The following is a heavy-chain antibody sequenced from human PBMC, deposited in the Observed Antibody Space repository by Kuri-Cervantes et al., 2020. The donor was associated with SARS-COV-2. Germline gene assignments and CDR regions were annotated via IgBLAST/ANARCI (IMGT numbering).Heavy chain of an antibody. J-gene: IGHJ4*01. CDR3: ARSRTVRSDVY. Sequence: GESLKISCAASGFTFSSYSMNWVRQAPGKGLEWVSSISSSRSYIYYADSVKGRFTISRDNAKNSLYLQMNSLRAEDTAVYYCARSRTVRSDVYWGHGTPV. D-gene: IGHD4-11*01. CDR2: ISSSRSYI. CDR1: GFTFSSYS. V-gene: IGHV3-21*01.